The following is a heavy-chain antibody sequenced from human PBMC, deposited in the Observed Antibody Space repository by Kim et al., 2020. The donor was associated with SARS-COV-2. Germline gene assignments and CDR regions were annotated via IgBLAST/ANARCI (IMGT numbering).Heavy chain of an antibody. J-gene: IGHJ6*02. CDR1: GFTFSSYG. CDR2: IWYDGSNK. V-gene: IGHV3-33*01. D-gene: IGHD3-10*01. CDR3: ARGVKYYYGSGSYYNFFREADYYYYYGMDV. Sequence: GGSLRLSCAASGFTFSSYGMHWVRQAPGKGLEWVAVIWYDGSNKYYADSVKGRFTISRDNSKNTLYLQMNSLRAEDTAVYYCARGVKYYYGSGSYYNFFREADYYYYYGMDVWGQGTTVTVSS.